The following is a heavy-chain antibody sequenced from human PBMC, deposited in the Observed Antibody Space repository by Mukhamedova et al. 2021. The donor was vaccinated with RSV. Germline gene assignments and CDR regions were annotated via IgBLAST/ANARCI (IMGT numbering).Heavy chain of an antibody. V-gene: IGHV4-39*01. D-gene: IGHD3-10*01. Sequence: SLKSRVTISVDTSKNQFSLKLSSVTAADTAVYYCARHAGWFGESPYYFDYWGQGTLVTVSS. CDR3: ARHAGWFGESPYYFDY. J-gene: IGHJ4*02.